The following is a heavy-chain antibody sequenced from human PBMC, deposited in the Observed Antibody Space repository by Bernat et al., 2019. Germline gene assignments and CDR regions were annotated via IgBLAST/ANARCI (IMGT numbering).Heavy chain of an antibody. V-gene: IGHV4-31*03. CDR3: ARGNQGNNDFWSGYCRFDP. CDR2: IYYSGST. CDR1: GGSISSGGYY. Sequence: QVQLQESGPGLVKPSQTLSLTCTVSGGSISSGGYYWSWIRQHPGKGLEWIGYIYYSGSTYYNPSLKSRVTISVDTSKNQFSLKLSSVTAADTAVYYCARGNQGNNDFWSGYCRFDPWGQGTLVTVSS. D-gene: IGHD3-3*01. J-gene: IGHJ5*02.